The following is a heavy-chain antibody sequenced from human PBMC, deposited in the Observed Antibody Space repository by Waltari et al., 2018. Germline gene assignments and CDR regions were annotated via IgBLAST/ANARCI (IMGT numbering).Heavy chain of an antibody. V-gene: IGHV4-59*11. D-gene: IGHD6-19*01. J-gene: IGHJ3*02. Sequence: QVQLQESGPGLVKPSETLSLTCTVSGGSISSHYWSWIRQPPGKGLEWIGYIYYSGNTNYNPSLKSRVTISVDTSKNQFSLKLSSVTAADTAVYYCARGRGSGWYAGDAFDIWGQGTMVTVSS. CDR1: GGSISSHY. CDR2: IYYSGNT. CDR3: ARGRGSGWYAGDAFDI.